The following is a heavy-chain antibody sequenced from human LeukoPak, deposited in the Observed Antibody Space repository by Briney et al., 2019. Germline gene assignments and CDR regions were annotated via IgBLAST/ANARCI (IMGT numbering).Heavy chain of an antibody. V-gene: IGHV4-59*08. J-gene: IGHJ6*02. Sequence: PSETLSLTCTVSGDSISSSYWSWIRQPPGKGLEWIGHIYYSGSTNYNPSLKSRVTISVTKNQFPLKLSSVTAADTAVYFCARSAAGLSYGMDVWGQGTTVTVSS. CDR1: GDSISSSY. CDR2: IYYSGST. D-gene: IGHD6-13*01. CDR3: ARSAAGLSYGMDV.